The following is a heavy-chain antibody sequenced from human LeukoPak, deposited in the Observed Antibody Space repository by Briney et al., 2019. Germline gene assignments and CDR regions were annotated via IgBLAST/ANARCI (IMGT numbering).Heavy chain of an antibody. CDR2: ISYDGSNK. J-gene: IGHJ4*02. V-gene: IGHV3-30*01. Sequence: GGSLRLSCAASGFTFSSYAMHWVRQAPGKGLEWVAVISYDGSNKYFADSVKGRFTISRDNSKNTLYLQMNSLRAEDTAVYYCARDPGFINAPRYFDYWGQGNLVTVSS. CDR3: ARDPGFINAPRYFDY. CDR1: GFTFSSYA. D-gene: IGHD3-10*01.